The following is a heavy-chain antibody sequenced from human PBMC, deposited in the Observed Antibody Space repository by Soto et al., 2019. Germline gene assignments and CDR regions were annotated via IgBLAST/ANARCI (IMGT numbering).Heavy chain of an antibody. CDR1: GGSISSSSYY. V-gene: IGHV4-39*01. D-gene: IGHD3-3*01. CDR2: IYYSGST. Sequence: SGTLSLTCTVSGGSISSSSYYWGWIRQPPGKGLEWIGGIYYSGSTYYNPSLKSRVTISVDTSKNQFSLKLSSVTAADTAVYYCARGYYDFWSGYYYFDYWGQGTLVTVSS. J-gene: IGHJ4*02. CDR3: ARGYYDFWSGYYYFDY.